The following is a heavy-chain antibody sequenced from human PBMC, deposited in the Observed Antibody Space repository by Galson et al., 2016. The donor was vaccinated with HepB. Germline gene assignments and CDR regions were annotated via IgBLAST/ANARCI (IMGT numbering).Heavy chain of an antibody. CDR1: GGSISSINW. V-gene: IGHV4-4*02. CDR3: ARTPDYYYGMDV. J-gene: IGHJ6*02. CDR2: IYHNGYT. Sequence: SETLSLTCAVSGGSISSINWWSWVRQPPGKGLEWSGEIYHNGYTNYNPSLKSRVTISVDKSKTQCSLKVTSVTAADSSVYYCARTPDYYYGMDVWGQGTTVTVSS.